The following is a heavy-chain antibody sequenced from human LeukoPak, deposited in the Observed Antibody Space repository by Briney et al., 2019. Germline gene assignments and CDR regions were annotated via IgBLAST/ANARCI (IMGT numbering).Heavy chain of an antibody. J-gene: IGHJ4*02. CDR1: GFTFSSYG. D-gene: IGHD3-10*01. CDR2: IRYDGSNK. Sequence: GGFLRLSCAASGFTFSSYGMHWVRQAPGKGLQWVAFIRYDGSNKDYADSVKGRFIISRDNSKNTLYLQMNSLRAEDTAVYFCAKDRYYGSGRYYDYWGQGTLVTVPS. V-gene: IGHV3-30*02. CDR3: AKDRYYGSGRYYDY.